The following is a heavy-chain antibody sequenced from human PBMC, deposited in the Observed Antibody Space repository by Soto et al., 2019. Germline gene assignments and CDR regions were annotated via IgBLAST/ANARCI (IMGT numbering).Heavy chain of an antibody. J-gene: IGHJ6*03. CDR1: GFTFSSYG. CDR2: IWYDGSNK. CDR3: ARGLRFGELYTPNLYYYYYYMDV. V-gene: IGHV3-33*01. D-gene: IGHD3-10*01. Sequence: ESGGGVVQPGRSLRLSCAASGFTFSSYGMHWVRQAPGKGLEWVAVIWYDGSNKYYADSVKGRFTISRDNSKNTLYLQMNSLRAEDTAVYYCARGLRFGELYTPNLYYYYYYMDVWGKGTTVTVSS.